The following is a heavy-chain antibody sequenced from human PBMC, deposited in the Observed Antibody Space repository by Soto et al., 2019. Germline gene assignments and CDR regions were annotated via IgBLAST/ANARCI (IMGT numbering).Heavy chain of an antibody. CDR2: ISYDGNNK. Sequence: QVQLVESGGGVVQPGRSLRLSCAASGFTFSSYAMYWVRQAPGKGLEWVAVISYDGNNKYYADSVKGRFTISRDNSKNTLYLQMNSLRAEDTAVYYCARAGCDGGSCYTLVGLRYGMDVWGQGTTGTVSS. V-gene: IGHV3-30-3*01. J-gene: IGHJ6*02. CDR3: ARAGCDGGSCYTLVGLRYGMDV. CDR1: GFTFSSYA. D-gene: IGHD2-15*01.